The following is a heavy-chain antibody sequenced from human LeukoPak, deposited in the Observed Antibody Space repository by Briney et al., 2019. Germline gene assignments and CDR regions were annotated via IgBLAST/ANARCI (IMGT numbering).Heavy chain of an antibody. CDR3: ARDSGVGGP. V-gene: IGHV3-7*01. CDR2: IKPDGSEK. Sequence: GGSLRLSCGASGFTFSNYAMSWVRQPPGKGLEWVAHIKPDGSEKNYVDSVKGRFTLFRDDAKNSVYLQMNSLRVEDTAVYYCARDSGVGGPWGQGIPVTVSS. CDR1: GFTFSNYA. J-gene: IGHJ5*02. D-gene: IGHD6-19*01.